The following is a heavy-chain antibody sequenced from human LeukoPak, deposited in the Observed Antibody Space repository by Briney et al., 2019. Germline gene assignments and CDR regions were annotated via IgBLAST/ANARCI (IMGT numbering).Heavy chain of an antibody. V-gene: IGHV1-2*02. CDR1: GYTFIGYF. Sequence: ASVKVSCKASGYTFIGYFMHWVRQPPGQGPEWMGWINPNSGGTNYAQKFQGRVTMTRDTSINTAYMELSRLRFDDTAVYYCARLKMDSSRDPDRWGQGTLVIVSS. CDR2: INPNSGGT. J-gene: IGHJ5*02. D-gene: IGHD6-19*01. CDR3: ARLKMDSSRDPDR.